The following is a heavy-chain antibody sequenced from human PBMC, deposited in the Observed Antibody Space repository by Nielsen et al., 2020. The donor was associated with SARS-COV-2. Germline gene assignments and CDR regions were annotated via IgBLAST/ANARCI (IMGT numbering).Heavy chain of an antibody. CDR1: GFSLSNARMG. Sequence: SGPTLVKPTETLMLTRTVSGFSLSNARMGVSWIRQPPGKALEWLAHIFSNDEKSYSTSLKSRLTISKDTSKSQVVLTMTNMDPVDTATYYCARILRLKGAPPYRVYYMDVWGKGTTVTVSS. D-gene: IGHD1-26*01. CDR2: IFSNDEK. V-gene: IGHV2-26*01. CDR3: ARILRLKGAPPYRVYYMDV. J-gene: IGHJ6*03.